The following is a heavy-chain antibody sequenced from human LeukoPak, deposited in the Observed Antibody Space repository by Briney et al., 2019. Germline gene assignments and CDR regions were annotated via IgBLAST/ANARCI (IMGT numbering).Heavy chain of an antibody. CDR2: INPVSGGT. Sequence: ASVTVSCTASAYTLTGYYIHWVRHAPAQGLEWMGRINPVSGGTKYSQKFQGRVTMTRDTSISTAFMELIRLKSDDTAVYYCARIAVGGDYFYAMDVWGQGTTVTVSS. J-gene: IGHJ6*02. D-gene: IGHD6-19*01. CDR1: AYTLTGYY. CDR3: ARIAVGGDYFYAMDV. V-gene: IGHV1-2*02.